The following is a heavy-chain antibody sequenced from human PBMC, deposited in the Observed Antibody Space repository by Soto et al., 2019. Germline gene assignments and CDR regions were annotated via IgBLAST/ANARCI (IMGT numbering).Heavy chain of an antibody. CDR3: ARVDPRGVAVVRDY. D-gene: IGHD3-10*01. CDR1: GNTFASHG. V-gene: IGHV1-18*01. CDR2: ISGFNGQT. J-gene: IGHJ4*02. Sequence: ASVKVSCKASGNTFASHGFSWVRQAPGQGLEWMGWISGFNGQTNYALKFQGRVTLTTDTSTSTAYMELRSLRSDDTAVYFCARVDPRGVAVVRDYWGQGTLVTVPQ.